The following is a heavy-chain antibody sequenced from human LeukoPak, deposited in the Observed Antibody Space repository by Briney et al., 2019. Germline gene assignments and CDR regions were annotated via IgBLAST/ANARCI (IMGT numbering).Heavy chain of an antibody. CDR1: GGSISSSSYY. CDR3: ARQVGVTTILFDY. Sequence: SETLSLTCTVSGGSISSSSYYWGWIRQPPGKGLEWIGSIYYSGSTNYNPSLKSRVTISVDTSKNQFSLKLSSVTAADTAVYYCARQVGVTTILFDYWGQGTLVTVSS. J-gene: IGHJ4*02. D-gene: IGHD4-17*01. CDR2: IYYSGST. V-gene: IGHV4-39*07.